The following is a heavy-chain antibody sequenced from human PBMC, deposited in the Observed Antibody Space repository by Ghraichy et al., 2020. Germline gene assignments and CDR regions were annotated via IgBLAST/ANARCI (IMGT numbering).Heavy chain of an antibody. CDR2: INPNSGGT. Sequence: KGWINPNSGGTNYAQKFQGRVTMTRDTSISTAYMELSRLRSDDTAVYYCARDLGDPWLRFRSPNYFDYWGQGTLVTVSS. D-gene: IGHD5-12*01. CDR3: ARDLGDPWLRFRSPNYFDY. V-gene: IGHV1-2*02. J-gene: IGHJ4*02.